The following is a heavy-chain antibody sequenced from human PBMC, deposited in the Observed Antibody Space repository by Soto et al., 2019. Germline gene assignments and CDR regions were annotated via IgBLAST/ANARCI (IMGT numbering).Heavy chain of an antibody. CDR2: IIPIFGTA. Sequence: QVQLVQSGAEVKKPGSSVKVSCKASGGTFSSYAISWVRQAPGQGLEWMGGIIPIFGTANYAQKFQGRVTITADESTNTAYLELGRLSSEGTAVYYCAGESTGVMGYYYYGMDVWGQGTTVTVSS. D-gene: IGHD2-8*01. CDR3: AGESTGVMGYYYYGMDV. J-gene: IGHJ6*02. CDR1: GGTFSSYA. V-gene: IGHV1-69*01.